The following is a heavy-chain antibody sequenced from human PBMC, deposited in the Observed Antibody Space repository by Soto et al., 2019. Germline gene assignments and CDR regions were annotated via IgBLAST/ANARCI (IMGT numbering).Heavy chain of an antibody. CDR2: IYYSGST. CDR3: ARHTPAISISDH. J-gene: IGHJ4*02. D-gene: IGHD2-15*01. CDR1: GGSISSSSYY. V-gene: IGHV4-39*01. Sequence: QLQLQESGPGLVKPSETLSLTCTVSGGSISSSSYYWGWIRQPLGKGLEWIGSIYYSGSTYYNPSPKSRVTISVDTSKNQFSLKLSSVTAADTAVYYCARHTPAISISDHWGQGTLVTVSS.